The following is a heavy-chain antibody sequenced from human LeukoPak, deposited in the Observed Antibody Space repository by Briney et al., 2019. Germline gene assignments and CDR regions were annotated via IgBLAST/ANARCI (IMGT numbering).Heavy chain of an antibody. CDR1: GYTFTGYY. Sequence: ASVKVSCKASGYTFTGYYMHWVRQAPGQGLEWMGWINPYSGDTNYAQKFQGRVTMTRDTSISTVYMEGSRLRSDDAAVFYCARVGGYCTTTSCSYGMDVWGQGTTVTVSS. V-gene: IGHV1-2*02. J-gene: IGHJ6*02. CDR3: ARVGGYCTTTSCSYGMDV. D-gene: IGHD2-2*01. CDR2: INPYSGDT.